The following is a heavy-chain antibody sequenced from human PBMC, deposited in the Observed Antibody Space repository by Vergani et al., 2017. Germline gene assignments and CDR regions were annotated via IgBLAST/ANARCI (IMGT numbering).Heavy chain of an antibody. D-gene: IGHD3-22*01. CDR1: GFTFSSYA. J-gene: IGHJ4*02. CDR2: ISGSGGST. V-gene: IGHV3-23*01. Sequence: EVQPLEAGGGLVQPGGSLRLSCAASGFTFSSYAMSWVRPAPGKGLVGVSAISGSGGSTYYADSVKGRFNISRDNSKNTLYLQMNSLRAEDTAVYYCAKDSEDDSSGYSYFDYWGQGTLVTVSS. CDR3: AKDSEDDSSGYSYFDY.